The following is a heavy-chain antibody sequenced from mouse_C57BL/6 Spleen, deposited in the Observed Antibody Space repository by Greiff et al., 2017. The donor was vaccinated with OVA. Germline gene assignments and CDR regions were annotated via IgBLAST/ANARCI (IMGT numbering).Heavy chain of an antibody. D-gene: IGHD4-1*02. J-gene: IGHJ3*01. Sequence: ESGPGLVKPSQSLSLTCSVTGYSITSGYYWNWIRQFPGNKLEWMGYISYDGSNNYNPSLKNRIPITRYTSKNQFFLKLNSVTTEDTATYYCAREATGAWFAYWGQGTLVTVSA. CDR3: AREATGAWFAY. CDR1: GYSITSGYY. V-gene: IGHV3-6*01. CDR2: ISYDGSN.